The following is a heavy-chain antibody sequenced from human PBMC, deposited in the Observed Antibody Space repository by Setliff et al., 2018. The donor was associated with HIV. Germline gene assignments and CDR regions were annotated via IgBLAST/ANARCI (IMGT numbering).Heavy chain of an antibody. CDR3: ARERIAVAGPRVAFDI. CDR2: IYYSGST. V-gene: IGHV4-59*11. D-gene: IGHD6-19*01. CDR1: GGSIRSHY. Sequence: PSETLSLTCTVSGGSIRSHYWSWIRQPPGKRLEWIGYIYYSGSTNYNPSLKSRFTISVDTSKNQFSLKLSSVTASDTAVYYCARERIAVAGPRVAFDIWGQGTMVTVSS. J-gene: IGHJ3*02.